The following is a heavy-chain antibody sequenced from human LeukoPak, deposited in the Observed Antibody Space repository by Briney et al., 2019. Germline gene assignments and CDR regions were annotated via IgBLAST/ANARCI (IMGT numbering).Heavy chain of an antibody. V-gene: IGHV3-66*01. D-gene: IGHD6-13*01. J-gene: IGHJ4*02. Sequence: GGSLRLSCAASGFTVSSSYMSWVRQAPGKGLEWVSIISSAGTTHYADSVKGRFTISRDNSKNTVYPQVNSLRDEDTAVYYCARDLEAANTYYFDYWGQGTMVTVSS. CDR3: ARDLEAANTYYFDY. CDR2: ISSAGTT. CDR1: GFTVSSSY.